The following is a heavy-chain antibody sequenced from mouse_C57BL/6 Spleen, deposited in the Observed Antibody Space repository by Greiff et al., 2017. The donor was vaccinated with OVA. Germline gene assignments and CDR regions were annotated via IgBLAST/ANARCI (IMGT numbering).Heavy chain of an antibody. CDR3: TRLTGTWDFDY. D-gene: IGHD4-1*01. V-gene: IGHV6-6*01. CDR2: IRNKANNHAT. J-gene: IGHJ2*01. Sequence: EVKLMESGGGLVQPGGSMKLSCAASGFTFSDAWMDWVRQSPEKGLEWVAEIRNKANNHATYYAESVKGRFTISRDDSKSSVYLQMNSLRAEDTGIYYCTRLTGTWDFDYWGQGTTLTVSS. CDR1: GFTFSDAW.